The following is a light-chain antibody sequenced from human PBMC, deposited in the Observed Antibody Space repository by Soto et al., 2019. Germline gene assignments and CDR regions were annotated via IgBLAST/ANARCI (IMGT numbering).Light chain of an antibody. V-gene: IGKV1-5*03. J-gene: IGKJ1*01. CDR2: KAS. Sequence: DIQMTQSPSTLSASVGDIVTITCRASQSISTWLAWYQQKPGKGPTLMIYKASRLESGVPSRFSGSGSGTEFALTISSLQPADVATYYCQQYNTYSWTFGQGTKVDI. CDR1: QSISTW. CDR3: QQYNTYSWT.